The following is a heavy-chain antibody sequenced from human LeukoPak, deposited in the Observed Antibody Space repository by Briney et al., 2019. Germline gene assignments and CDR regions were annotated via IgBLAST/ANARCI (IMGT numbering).Heavy chain of an antibody. CDR1: GYTLTNYY. Sequence: ASVKVSCKPSGYTLTNYYMHWVRQAPGQGLEWMGIIRIMNSGGGSTSHAQKYQGRVTMTRDTSTSTAYMELRSLTSEDTAVYYCARALSWTTESYYYMDVWGKGTTVTVSS. J-gene: IGHJ6*03. V-gene: IGHV1-46*01. CDR3: ARALSWTTESYYYMDV. D-gene: IGHD3/OR15-3a*01. CDR2: IRIMNSGGGST.